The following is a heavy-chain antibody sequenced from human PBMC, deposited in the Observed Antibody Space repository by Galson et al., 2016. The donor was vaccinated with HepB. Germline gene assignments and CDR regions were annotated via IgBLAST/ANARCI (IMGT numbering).Heavy chain of an antibody. Sequence: SCKASGGTFNSFAITWVRQAPGQGLEWMGGIIPIFDSTNYAQNFQGRVSITADESTSTAYMELSSLRSEDTALYYCAKGRGLRYFAALDYWGQGTLVIVSS. CDR2: IIPIFDST. D-gene: IGHD3-9*01. V-gene: IGHV1-69*01. J-gene: IGHJ4*02. CDR1: GGTFNSFA. CDR3: AKGRGLRYFAALDY.